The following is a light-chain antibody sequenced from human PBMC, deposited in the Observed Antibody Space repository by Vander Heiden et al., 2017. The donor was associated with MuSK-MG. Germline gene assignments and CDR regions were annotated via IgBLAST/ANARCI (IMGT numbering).Light chain of an antibody. J-gene: IGLJ2*01. Sequence: QSALTQPASVSGSPGQSITISCTGTSNDIGASFFVSWFQQHPGKAPKLILYDVSLRPSGVSHRFSGSKSGNTASLTISGLQAEDEAIYHCASHTTANTHIFGGGTRLTVL. CDR2: DVS. CDR3: ASHTTANTHI. CDR1: SNDIGASFF. V-gene: IGLV2-14*03.